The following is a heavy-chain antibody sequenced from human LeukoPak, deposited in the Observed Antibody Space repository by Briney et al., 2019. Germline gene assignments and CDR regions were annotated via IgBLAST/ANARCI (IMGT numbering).Heavy chain of an antibody. D-gene: IGHD3-10*01. CDR1: GYTFIGYY. CDR2: INPNSGGT. CDR3: ARVVGIHPMGPGDAFDI. V-gene: IGHV1-2*02. Sequence: GASVRVSCKASGYTFIGYYMHWVRQAPGQGLEWMGWINPNSGGTNYAQKFQGRVTMTRDTSISTAYMELSRLRSDDTAVYYCARVVGIHPMGPGDAFDIWGQGTMVTVSS. J-gene: IGHJ3*02.